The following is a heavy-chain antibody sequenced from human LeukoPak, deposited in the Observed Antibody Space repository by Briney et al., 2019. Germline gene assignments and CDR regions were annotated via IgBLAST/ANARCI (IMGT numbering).Heavy chain of an antibody. V-gene: IGHV3-30*02. CDR2: IRYDGSNK. Sequence: GGSLRLSCAASGFTFSSYGMHWVRQAPGEGLEWVAFIRYDGSNKYYADSVKGRFTISRDNSKNTLYLQMNSLRAEDTAVYYCAREDSLYSSFDYWGQGTLVTVSS. CDR1: GFTFSSYG. J-gene: IGHJ4*02. CDR3: AREDSLYSSFDY. D-gene: IGHD6-19*01.